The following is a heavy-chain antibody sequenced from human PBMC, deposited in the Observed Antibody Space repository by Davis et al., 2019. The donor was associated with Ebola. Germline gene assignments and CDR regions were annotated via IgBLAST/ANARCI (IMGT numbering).Heavy chain of an antibody. CDR1: GYTFTSYA. J-gene: IGHJ6*02. CDR3: ARDRLTMVRGEYYYYGMDV. Sequence: ASVKVSCKASGYTFTSYAMHWVRQAPGQRLEWMGWINAGNGNTKYSQKFQVRVTITRDTSASTAYMELSSLRSEDTAVYYCARDRLTMVRGEYYYYGMDVWGQGTTVTVSS. CDR2: INAGNGNT. V-gene: IGHV1-3*01. D-gene: IGHD3-10*01.